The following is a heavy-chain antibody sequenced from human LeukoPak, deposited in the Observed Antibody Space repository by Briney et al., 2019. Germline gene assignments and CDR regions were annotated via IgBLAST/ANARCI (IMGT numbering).Heavy chain of an antibody. D-gene: IGHD3-10*01. Sequence: ASVKVSCKASGYTFTSYGISWVRQAPGQGLEWMGWISAYNGNTNYAQKLQGRVTMTTDTSTSTAYMELRSLRSDDTAVYYCARISPGAPKGSYYYYGMDVWGQGTTVTVSS. V-gene: IGHV1-18*01. J-gene: IGHJ6*02. CDR3: ARISPGAPKGSYYYYGMDV. CDR1: GYTFTSYG. CDR2: ISAYNGNT.